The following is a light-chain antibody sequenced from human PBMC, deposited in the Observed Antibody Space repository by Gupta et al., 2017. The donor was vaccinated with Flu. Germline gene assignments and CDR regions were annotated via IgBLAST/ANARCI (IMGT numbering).Light chain of an antibody. CDR1: ESLVSSDGDSY. Sequence: DAVMTQSPLSLTVTLGQPASISCRSSESLVSSDGDSYVSWFKQRPGQSPRRLSYKSSNRDFGVPDRISGSGSGTECTRRSSRVEAEDVGVYSGMHSTCGPWTLGQGTKVEIK. J-gene: IGKJ1*01. CDR2: KSS. CDR3: MHSTCGPWT. V-gene: IGKV2-30*01.